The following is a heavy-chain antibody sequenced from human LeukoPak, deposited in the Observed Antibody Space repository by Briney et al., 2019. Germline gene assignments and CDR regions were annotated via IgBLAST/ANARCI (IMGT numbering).Heavy chain of an antibody. CDR1: GLTFSSYG. CDR3: AKADYDSSGYCDY. J-gene: IGHJ4*02. Sequence: GRSLRLSCAASGLTFSSYGMHWVRQAPGKGLEWVAVISYDGSNKYYADSVKGRFTISRDNSKNTLYLQMNSLRAEDTAVYYCAKADYDSSGYCDYWGQGTLVTVSS. CDR2: ISYDGSNK. V-gene: IGHV3-30*18. D-gene: IGHD3-22*01.